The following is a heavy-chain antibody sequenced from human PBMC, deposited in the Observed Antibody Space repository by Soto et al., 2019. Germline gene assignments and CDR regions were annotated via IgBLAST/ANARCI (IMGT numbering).Heavy chain of an antibody. D-gene: IGHD2-15*01. CDR2: INTDGSNT. J-gene: IGHJ5*02. V-gene: IGHV3-74*01. CDR3: EREFCSGGNCYSYYFDP. Sequence: GGSLRLSCAASGLTFNRYWMHWVRHAPGKGLVWVSRINTDGSNTNYADSVKGRFTISRDNAKSTLFLQMNSLRDEDTAVYYCEREFCSGGNCYSYYFDPWGQGIPVTVSS. CDR1: GLTFNRYW.